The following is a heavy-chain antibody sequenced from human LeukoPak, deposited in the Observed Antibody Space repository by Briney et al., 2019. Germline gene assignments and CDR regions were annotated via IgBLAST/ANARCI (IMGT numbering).Heavy chain of an antibody. V-gene: IGHV1-18*01. J-gene: IGHJ4*02. CDR2: ISAYNGNT. D-gene: IGHD3-10*01. CDR1: GYTFTSYG. CDR3: ARDHGFYGSGSYYGY. Sequence: ASVKVSFKASGYTFTSYGISWVRQAPGQGLEWMGWISAYNGNTNYAQKLQGRVTMTTDTSTSTAYMELRSLRSDDTAVYYCARDHGFYGSGSYYGYWGQGTLVTVSS.